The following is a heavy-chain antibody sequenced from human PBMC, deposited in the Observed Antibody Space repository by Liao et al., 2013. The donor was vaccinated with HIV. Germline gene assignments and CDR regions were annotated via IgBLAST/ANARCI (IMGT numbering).Heavy chain of an antibody. CDR1: GGSISSYY. Sequence: QVQLQESGPGLVKPSETLSLTCTVSGGSISSYYWSWIRQPAGKGLEWIGRIYTSGSTNYNPSLKSRVTMSVDTSKNQFSLDLTSVTAADSAVYYCARGPITTVTVSYYYFDLWGRGTLVTVSS. D-gene: IGHD4-17*01. J-gene: IGHJ2*01. CDR3: ARGPITTVTVSYYYFDL. V-gene: IGHV4-4*07. CDR2: IYTSGST.